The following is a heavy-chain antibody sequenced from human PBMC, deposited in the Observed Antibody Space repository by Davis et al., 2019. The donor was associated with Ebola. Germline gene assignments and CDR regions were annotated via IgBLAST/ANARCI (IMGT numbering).Heavy chain of an antibody. J-gene: IGHJ4*02. V-gene: IGHV1-69*13. CDR2: IIPIFGTA. CDR3: ARGGPISDIVLVVYAPPFDY. CDR1: GGTFSTYA. Sequence: SVKVSCKASGGTFSTYAISWVRQAPGQGLEWMGGIIPIFGTANYAQKFQGRVTITADESTSTAYMELNSLRAEDTAVYYCARGGPISDIVLVVYAPPFDYWGQGTLVTVSS. D-gene: IGHD2-8*02.